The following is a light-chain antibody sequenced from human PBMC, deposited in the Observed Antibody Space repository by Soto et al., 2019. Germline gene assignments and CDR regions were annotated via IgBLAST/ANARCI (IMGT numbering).Light chain of an antibody. CDR3: SSYTSSSTYV. Sequence: QSALTQPASVSGSPGQSITISCTGTSSDVGGYNSVSWYQQLPGKAPKLMICDVSNRPSGVSNRFSGSKSRNTASLTISGLQAEDESDYYCSSYTSSSTYVFGTGTKLTVL. CDR2: DVS. CDR1: SSDVGGYNS. J-gene: IGLJ1*01. V-gene: IGLV2-14*01.